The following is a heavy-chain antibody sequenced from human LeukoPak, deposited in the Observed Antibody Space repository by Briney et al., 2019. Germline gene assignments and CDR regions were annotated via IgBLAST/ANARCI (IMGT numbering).Heavy chain of an antibody. CDR1: GFTFSNAW. D-gene: IGHD3-3*01. J-gene: IGHJ6*03. Sequence: GGSLRLSCAASGFTFSNAWMSWVRQAPGKGLEWVGLIKSRADGGTTDYAAPVKGRFTISRDDSKDTLYLQMDSLKTEDTAVYFCTTEGALEYLPQYYYMDVWGKGTTVTVSS. CDR2: IKSRADGGTT. V-gene: IGHV3-15*01. CDR3: TTEGALEYLPQYYYMDV.